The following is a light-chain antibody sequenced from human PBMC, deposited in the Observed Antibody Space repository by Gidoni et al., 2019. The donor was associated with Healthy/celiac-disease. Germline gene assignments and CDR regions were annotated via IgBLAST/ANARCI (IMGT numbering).Light chain of an antibody. V-gene: IGKV3-11*01. Sequence: DSVFTQSPATLSLSPGERATLSCRASQSVSSYLAWYQQKPGQAPRLLIYDASTRATGIPARFSGSGSGTDFTLTISSLEPEDFAVYYCQQRSNPFTFGPGTKVDIK. CDR3: QQRSNPFT. CDR1: QSVSSY. CDR2: DAS. J-gene: IGKJ3*01.